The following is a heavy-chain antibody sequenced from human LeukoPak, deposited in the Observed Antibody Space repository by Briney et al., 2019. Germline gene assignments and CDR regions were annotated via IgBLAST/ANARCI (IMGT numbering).Heavy chain of an antibody. V-gene: IGHV3-23*01. CDR2: ISGSGGST. Sequence: GGSLRLSCAASGFTFSNYAMSWVRQAPGKGLEWVSAISGSGGSTYYADSVKGRFTISRDNSKNTLYLQMNSLRAEDTAVYYCARDLPRGGTTAAFDYWGQGTLVTVS. CDR1: GFTFSNYA. D-gene: IGHD1-1*01. CDR3: ARDLPRGGTTAAFDY. J-gene: IGHJ4*02.